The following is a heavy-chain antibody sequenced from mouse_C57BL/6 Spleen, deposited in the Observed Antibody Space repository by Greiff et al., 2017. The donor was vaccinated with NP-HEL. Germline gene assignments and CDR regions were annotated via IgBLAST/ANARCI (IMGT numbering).Heavy chain of an antibody. CDR3: ARHEGYGSRRDPAWFAY. CDR1: GYTFTEYT. J-gene: IGHJ3*01. V-gene: IGHV1-62-2*01. D-gene: IGHD1-1*01. CDR2: FYPGSGSI. Sequence: VQLQQSGAELVKPGASVKLSCKASGYTFTEYTIHWVKQRSGQGLEWIGWFYPGSGSIKYNEKFKDKATLTADKSSSTVYMELSRLTSEDSAVYFCARHEGYGSRRDPAWFAYWGQGTLVTVSA.